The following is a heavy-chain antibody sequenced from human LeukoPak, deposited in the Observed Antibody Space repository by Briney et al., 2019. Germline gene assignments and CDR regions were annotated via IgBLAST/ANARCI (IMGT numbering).Heavy chain of an antibody. V-gene: IGHV4-39*07. J-gene: IGHJ3*02. Sequence: SETLTLTCTVSGGSISSSSYYWGWIRQPPGKGLEWIGSIYYSGSTYYNPSLKSRVTISVDTSKDQFSLKLSSVTAADTAVYYCARDYCSGGSCYWDQIDAFDIWGQGTMVTVSS. CDR1: GGSISSSSYY. CDR2: IYYSGST. CDR3: ARDYCSGGSCYWDQIDAFDI. D-gene: IGHD2-15*01.